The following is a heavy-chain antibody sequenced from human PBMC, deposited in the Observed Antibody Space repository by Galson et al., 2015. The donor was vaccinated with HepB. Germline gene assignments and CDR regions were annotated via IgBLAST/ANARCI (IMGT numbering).Heavy chain of an antibody. Sequence: SVTVSCKASGSTFTSYAMNWVRQATGQGLEWMGWMNPNSGNTGYAQKFQGRVTMTRNTSISTAYMELSSLRSENTAAYYCARGQGIYYYYYGMDVWGQGTTVTVSS. CDR1: GSTFTSYA. V-gene: IGHV1-8*02. CDR2: MNPNSGNT. J-gene: IGHJ6*02. CDR3: ARGQGIYYYYYGMDV.